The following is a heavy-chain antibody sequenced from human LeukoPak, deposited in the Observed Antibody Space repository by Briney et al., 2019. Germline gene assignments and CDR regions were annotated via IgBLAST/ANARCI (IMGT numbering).Heavy chain of an antibody. CDR2: ISTTGSTL. Sequence: GWSLRLSCAASGFSFGGYEMNWVRQAPGKGLEWVSYISTTGSTLYYVDSVEGRFTISRDNAKNLLYLQMNSLRAEDAAVYYCAKDFPHYYESSHGMDAWGQGTTVTVSS. CDR3: AKDFPHYYESSHGMDA. D-gene: IGHD3-22*01. V-gene: IGHV3-48*03. CDR1: GFSFGGYE. J-gene: IGHJ6*02.